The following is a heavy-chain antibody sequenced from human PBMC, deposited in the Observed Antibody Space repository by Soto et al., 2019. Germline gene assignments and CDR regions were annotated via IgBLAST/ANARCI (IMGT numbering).Heavy chain of an antibody. J-gene: IGHJ5*02. V-gene: IGHV1-69*13. D-gene: IGHD3-16*02. CDR3: ASFTFGGAIVNP. Sequence: ASVKVSCKASGGTFSSYAISWVRQAPGQGLEWMGGIIPIFGTANYAQKFQGRVTTTADESTSTAYMELSSLRSEDTAVYYCASFTFGGAIVNPWGQGTLVTVSS. CDR2: IIPIFGTA. CDR1: GGTFSSYA.